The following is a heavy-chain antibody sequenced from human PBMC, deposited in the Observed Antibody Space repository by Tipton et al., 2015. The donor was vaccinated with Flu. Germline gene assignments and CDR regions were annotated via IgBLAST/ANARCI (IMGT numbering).Heavy chain of an antibody. CDR2: VFHSGDT. CDR1: GASIVSINW. D-gene: IGHD1-26*01. CDR3: ATRVGAIPY. Sequence: TLSLTCAVSGASIVSINWWTWVRQPPGKGLEWIGEVFHSGDTNYTPSLKSRVPISADRSKNQFSLKLNSVTAADTAVYYCATRVGAIPYWGQGTLVTVSS. V-gene: IGHV4-4*02. J-gene: IGHJ4*02.